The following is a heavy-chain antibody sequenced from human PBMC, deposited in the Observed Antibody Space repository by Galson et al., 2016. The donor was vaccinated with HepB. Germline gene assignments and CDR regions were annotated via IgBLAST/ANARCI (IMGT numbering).Heavy chain of an antibody. CDR3: TRCRTSCSTFDY. D-gene: IGHD2-2*01. CDR2: IKSKTDGGTT. J-gene: IGHJ4*02. V-gene: IGHV3-15*01. CDR1: GFTFNNAW. Sequence: SLRLSCAVSGFTFNNAWMSWVRQAPGKGLEWVGRIKSKTDGGTTDYAAPVKGRFTIARDDSKNTLYLQMNSLKAEDTAVYYGTRCRTSCSTFDYWGQGTLVTVSS.